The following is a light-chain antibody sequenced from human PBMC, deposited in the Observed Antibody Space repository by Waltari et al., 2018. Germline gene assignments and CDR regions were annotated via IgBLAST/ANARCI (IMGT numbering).Light chain of an antibody. CDR3: QQYYTTPLT. CDR1: VFYSAINKNY. Sequence: VFYSAINKNYLAWYQQKPGQPPKLLIYWASTRESGVPDRFSCSGSGTDFTLTISSLQAEDVAVYYCQQYYTTPLTFGGGTKVEIK. J-gene: IGKJ4*01. V-gene: IGKV4-1*01. CDR2: WAS.